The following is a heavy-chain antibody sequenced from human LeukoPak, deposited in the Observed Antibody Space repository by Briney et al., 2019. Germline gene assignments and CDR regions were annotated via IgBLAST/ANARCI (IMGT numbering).Heavy chain of an antibody. J-gene: IGHJ4*02. CDR3: ARTNYYDSSAIDY. Sequence: PSETLSLTCAVYGGSFSGYYWGWIRQPPGKGLEWIGEINHSGSTNYNPSLKSRVTISVDTSKNQFSLKLSSVTAADTAVYYCARTNYYDSSAIDYWGQGTLVTVSS. D-gene: IGHD3-22*01. CDR2: INHSGST. CDR1: GGSFSGYY. V-gene: IGHV4-34*01.